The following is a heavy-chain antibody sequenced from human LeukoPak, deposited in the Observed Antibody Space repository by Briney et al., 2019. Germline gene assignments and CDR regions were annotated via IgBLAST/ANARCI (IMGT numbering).Heavy chain of an antibody. J-gene: IGHJ4*02. V-gene: IGHV3-74*01. CDR3: ARDQRYGDYFDY. Sequence: GGSLRLSCAASGFTFSSYWMHWVRHAPGKGLVWVSRINSDGSSTSYADSVKGRFTISRDNAKNTLYLQMNGLRAEDTAVYYCARDQRYGDYFDYWGQGTLVTVSS. D-gene: IGHD4-17*01. CDR1: GFTFSSYW. CDR2: INSDGSST.